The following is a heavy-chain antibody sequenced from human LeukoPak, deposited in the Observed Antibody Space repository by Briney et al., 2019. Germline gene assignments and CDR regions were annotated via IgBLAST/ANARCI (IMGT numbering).Heavy chain of an antibody. Sequence: PSETLSLTCTVSGDSIPSAGYFWNWIRQHPGKGLEWIGYIYNSGSTSYNPSLKSRISISIDTSKNQFSLRLSSVTAADTAVYYSARDANDGYGGYMDVWGQGTTVTVSS. CDR1: GDSIPSAGYF. CDR3: ARDANDGYGGYMDV. D-gene: IGHD5-24*01. CDR2: IYNSGST. J-gene: IGHJ6*03. V-gene: IGHV4-31*03.